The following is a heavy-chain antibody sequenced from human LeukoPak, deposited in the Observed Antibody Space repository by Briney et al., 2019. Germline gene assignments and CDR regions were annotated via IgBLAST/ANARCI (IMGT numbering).Heavy chain of an antibody. J-gene: IGHJ4*02. Sequence: SETLSLTCTVSGGSISSGSYFWTWIRQPAGKGLEWIGRINTSGSTNYNPSLKSRVTISVDTSKSQFSLKLSSVTAADTAVFYCAREGCTSSWYSGYYYFDYWGQGTLVTVSS. V-gene: IGHV4-61*02. CDR2: INTSGST. CDR3: AREGCTSSWYSGYYYFDY. CDR1: GGSISSGSYF. D-gene: IGHD6-13*01.